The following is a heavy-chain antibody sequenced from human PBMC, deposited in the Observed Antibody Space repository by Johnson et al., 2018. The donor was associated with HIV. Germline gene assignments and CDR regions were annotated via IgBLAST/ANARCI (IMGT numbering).Heavy chain of an antibody. V-gene: IGHV3-11*04. D-gene: IGHD2-2*01. CDR2: ISSSANNI. CDR3: ARDKGVVVGFEEPIGAFDI. Sequence: VQLVESGGGLVKPGGSLRLSCAASGFTFSDYYMSWIRQAPGKGLEWLSYISSSANNIYYADSVKGRFNISRDNAKNSLYLQMNSLRAEDTAVYYCARDKGVVVGFEEPIGAFDIWGQGTMVTVSS. CDR1: GFTFSDYY. J-gene: IGHJ3*02.